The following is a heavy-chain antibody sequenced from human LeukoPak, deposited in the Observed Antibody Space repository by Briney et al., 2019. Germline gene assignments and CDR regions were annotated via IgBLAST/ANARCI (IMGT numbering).Heavy chain of an antibody. V-gene: IGHV3-73*01. CDR2: IRSKANSYAT. D-gene: IGHD4-17*01. Sequence: GGSLRLSCAASGFTFSGSAMHWVRQASGKGLEWVGRIRSKANSYATAYAASVKGRFTISRDDSKNTAYLQMNSLKTEDTAVYYCARDSGPEGYDYGEDDYWGQGTLVTVSS. J-gene: IGHJ4*02. CDR3: ARDSGPEGYDYGEDDY. CDR1: GFTFSGSA.